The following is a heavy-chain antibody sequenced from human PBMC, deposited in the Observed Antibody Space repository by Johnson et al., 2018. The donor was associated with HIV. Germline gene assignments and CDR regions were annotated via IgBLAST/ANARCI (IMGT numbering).Heavy chain of an antibody. V-gene: IGHV3-7*01. J-gene: IGHJ3*02. CDR3: ARVEPIRRAIDAFDI. CDR1: GFTFSNYW. Sequence: MQLVESGGGLVQPGGSLRLSCAASGFTFSNYWMSWVRQAPGKGLEWVANIKQDGSEKYYVDSVKGRFTISRDNAKNSLYLQLNSLRAEDTAVYYCARVEPIRRAIDAFDIWGQGTMVTVSS. CDR2: IKQDGSEK.